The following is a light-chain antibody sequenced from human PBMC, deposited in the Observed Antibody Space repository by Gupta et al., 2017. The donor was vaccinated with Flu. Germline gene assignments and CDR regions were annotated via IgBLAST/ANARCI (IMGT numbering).Light chain of an antibody. Sequence: PSSLSASVGDRVTISCRASQGIASWLAWYQQKPEKVPKSLIYAASSLHSGVPSRFSGSGSGTNFTLTISNLQPEDFATYFCQQDNTYPLTFGGGTKAEIK. CDR1: QGIASW. CDR3: QQDNTYPLT. V-gene: IGKV1D-16*01. CDR2: AAS. J-gene: IGKJ4*01.